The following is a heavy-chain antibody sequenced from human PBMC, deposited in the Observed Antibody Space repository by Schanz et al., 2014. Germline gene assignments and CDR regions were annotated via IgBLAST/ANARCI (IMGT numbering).Heavy chain of an antibody. CDR1: GFTFNDYY. D-gene: IGHD1-26*01. J-gene: IGHJ4*02. CDR3: ARGARQYSGSYSPSDY. CDR2: ISGSDNYI. V-gene: IGHV3-11*06. Sequence: QVQLVESGGGLVKPGGSPRLSCAASGFTFNDYYMNWIRQAPGKGLEWVSYISGSDNYINYADSVKGRFTISRDNAKNSLFLLMSSLRAEDSAVYYCARGARQYSGSYSPSDYWGQGTLVTVSS.